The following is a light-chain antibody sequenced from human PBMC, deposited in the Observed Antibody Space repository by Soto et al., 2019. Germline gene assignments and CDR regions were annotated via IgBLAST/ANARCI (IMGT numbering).Light chain of an antibody. CDR2: EVN. J-gene: IGLJ1*01. Sequence: QSALTQPASLSGSPGQSITISCTGTSSDIGAYDYVSWFQQHPGKAPKLMISEVNNRPSGVSNRFSGSKSGNTAYLTISGLQVEYDSEYVCLSFTTTSPPVCATGTKATVL. V-gene: IGLV2-14*01. CDR3: LSFTTTSPPV. CDR1: SSDIGAYDY.